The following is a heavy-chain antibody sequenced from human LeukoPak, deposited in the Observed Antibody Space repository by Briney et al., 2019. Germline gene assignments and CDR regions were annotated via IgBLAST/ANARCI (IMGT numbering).Heavy chain of an antibody. CDR2: IIPIFGTA. J-gene: IGHJ6*03. Sequence: AASVKVSCKASGGTFSSYAISWVRQAPGQGLEWMGRIIPIFGTANYAQKFQGRVTITTDESTSTAYMELSSLRSEDTAVYYCARAGSDYYYYYMDVWGKGTTVTVSS. CDR3: ARAGSDYYYYYMDV. V-gene: IGHV1-69*05. D-gene: IGHD3-10*01. CDR1: GGTFSSYA.